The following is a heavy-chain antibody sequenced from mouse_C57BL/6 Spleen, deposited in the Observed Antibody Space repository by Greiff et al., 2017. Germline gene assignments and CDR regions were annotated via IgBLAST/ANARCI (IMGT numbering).Heavy chain of an antibody. CDR3: ARNHDGSSYEGY. D-gene: IGHD1-1*01. CDR2: INPNNGGT. CDR1: GYTFTDYY. J-gene: IGHJ2*01. Sequence: EVQLQQSGPELVKPGASVKISCKASGYTFTDYYMNWVKQSHGKRLEWIGDINPNNGGTSYNQKFKGKATLTVDKSSSTAYMELRSLTSEDSAVYSCARNHDGSSYEGYWGQGTTLTVSS. V-gene: IGHV1-26*01.